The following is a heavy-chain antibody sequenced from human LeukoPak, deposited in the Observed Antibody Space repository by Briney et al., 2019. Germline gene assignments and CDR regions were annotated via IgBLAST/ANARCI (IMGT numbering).Heavy chain of an antibody. D-gene: IGHD3-10*01. Sequence: SETLSLTCTVSGDSVSNGNYYWSWLRQPPGKALEWIGYIYYTGKTYYNPSLEGRVTISVDTSRNHFSVKLSSVTAADTAVYYCARSQNYYGSGDYWSQGILVTVSS. V-gene: IGHV4-61*03. J-gene: IGHJ4*02. CDR3: ARSQNYYGSGDY. CDR2: IYYTGKT. CDR1: GDSVSNGNYY.